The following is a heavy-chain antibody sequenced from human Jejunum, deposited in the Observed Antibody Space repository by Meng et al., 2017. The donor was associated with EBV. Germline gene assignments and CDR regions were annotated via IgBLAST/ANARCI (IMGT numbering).Heavy chain of an antibody. D-gene: IGHD6-19*01. CDR1: GGSISTGGYS. Sequence: QLHLQESGSGLVKPSXXXXLTCAVSGGSISTGGYSWHWIRQSPGKGLEWIGYIYHSGSAYYNPSLKSRLTLSVDRSRDQFSLKLISVTAADTAVYYCARGNSGFDHWGQGTLVTVSS. CDR2: IYHSGSA. V-gene: IGHV4-30-2*06. CDR3: ARGNSGFDH. J-gene: IGHJ5*02.